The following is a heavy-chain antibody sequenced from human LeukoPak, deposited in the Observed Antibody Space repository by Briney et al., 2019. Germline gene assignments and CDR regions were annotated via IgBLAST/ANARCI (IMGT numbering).Heavy chain of an antibody. CDR1: GYIFTGYY. CDR2: INPNSGGT. D-gene: IGHD3-22*01. Sequence: ASVKVSCKASGYIFTGYYMHWVRQAPGQGLEWMGWINPNSGGTNYAQKFQGRVTMTRDTSISTAYMELSRLRSDDTAVYYCARPTYDSSDYGYFQHWGQGTLVTVSS. CDR3: ARPTYDSSDYGYFQH. J-gene: IGHJ1*01. V-gene: IGHV1-2*02.